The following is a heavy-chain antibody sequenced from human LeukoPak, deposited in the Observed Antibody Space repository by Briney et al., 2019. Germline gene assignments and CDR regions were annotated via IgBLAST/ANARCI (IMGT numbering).Heavy chain of an antibody. CDR1: GGSISSSSYY. V-gene: IGHV4-39*07. CDR3: ASGQRALWTIGGPFDY. J-gene: IGHJ4*02. CDR2: IYYSGST. D-gene: IGHD3/OR15-3a*01. Sequence: PSETLSLTCTVSGGSISSSSYYWGWIRQPPGKGLEWIGSIYYSGSTYYNPSLKSRVTISVDTSKNQFSLKLSSVTAADTAVYYCASGQRALWTIGGPFDYWGQGTLVTVSS.